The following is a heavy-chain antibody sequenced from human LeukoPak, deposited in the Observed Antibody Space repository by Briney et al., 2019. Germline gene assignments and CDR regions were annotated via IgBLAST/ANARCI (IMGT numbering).Heavy chain of an antibody. CDR2: IYSGGST. CDR1: GFTVSSNY. V-gene: IGHV3-53*01. J-gene: IGHJ4*02. D-gene: IGHD3-10*01. Sequence: PGGSLRLSCAASGFTVSSNYMSWVRQAPGKGLEWVSVIYSGGSTYYADSVKGRFTISRDNSKNTLYLQMNSLRAEDTAVYYCARSSGSYYPIFDYWGQGTLVTVSS. CDR3: ARSSGSYYPIFDY.